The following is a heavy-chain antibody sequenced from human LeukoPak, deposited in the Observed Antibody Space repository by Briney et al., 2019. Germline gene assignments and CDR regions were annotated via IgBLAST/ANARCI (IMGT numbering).Heavy chain of an antibody. V-gene: IGHV3-30*03. Sequence: GRSLRLSCSGSGFTFGGYDMHWVRQAPGKWLEWVAVIAYDGTYKYYAGSVKGRFSISRDSSKDTLYLRMSGLRAEDTAAYYCARGQIVGGTDYFDYWGQGTLVTVSS. J-gene: IGHJ4*02. CDR2: IAYDGTYK. CDR3: ARGQIVGGTDYFDY. D-gene: IGHD1-26*01. CDR1: GFTFGGYD.